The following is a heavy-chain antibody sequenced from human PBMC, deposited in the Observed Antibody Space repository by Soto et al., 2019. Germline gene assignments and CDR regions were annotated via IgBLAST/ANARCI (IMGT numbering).Heavy chain of an antibody. CDR1: GYTFTSYG. V-gene: IGHV1-18*01. J-gene: IGHJ4*02. Sequence: ASVKVSCKASGYTFTSYGISWVRQAPGQGLEWMGWISAYNGNTNYAQKLQGRVTMTTDTSTSTAYMELRSLRSDDTAVYYCARVYCTNGVCYTVDYWGQGTLVTVSS. CDR2: ISAYNGNT. CDR3: ARVYCTNGVCYTVDY. D-gene: IGHD2-8*01.